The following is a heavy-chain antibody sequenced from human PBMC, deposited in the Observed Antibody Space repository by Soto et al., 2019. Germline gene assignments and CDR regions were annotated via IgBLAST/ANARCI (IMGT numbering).Heavy chain of an antibody. CDR3: ARTTMVREFDF. J-gene: IGHJ4*02. V-gene: IGHV4-31*03. D-gene: IGHD3-10*01. CDR2: IYYSGST. CDR1: GGSISSGGYD. Sequence: QVQLQESGPGLVKPSQTLSLTCTVSGGSISSGGYDWSWIRQHPGKGLEWIGYIYYSGSTYYNPSLKSRVTISVDTSNNQFSLKLSSVTAADTAVYYCARTTMVREFDFWGQGTLVTVSS.